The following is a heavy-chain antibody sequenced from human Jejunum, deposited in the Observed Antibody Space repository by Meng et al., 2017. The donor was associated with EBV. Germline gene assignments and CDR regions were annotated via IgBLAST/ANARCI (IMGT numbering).Heavy chain of an antibody. CDR1: GFTFSSYA. CDR3: VREIRGYYSAY. CDR2: ISYDGSNK. Sequence: VQLGCAGGGVVQPGMSLRLSCAASGFTFSSYAMQWVRQAPGKGLEWVALISYDGSNKYYADSVKGRFTISRDSSKNTLFLQMNSLRAEDTAVYYCVREIRGYYSAYWGQGALVTVSS. J-gene: IGHJ4*02. V-gene: IGHV3-30-3*01. D-gene: IGHD3-3*01.